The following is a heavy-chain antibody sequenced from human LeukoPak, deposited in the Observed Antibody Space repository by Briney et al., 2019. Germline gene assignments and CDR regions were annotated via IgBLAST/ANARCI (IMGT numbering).Heavy chain of an antibody. Sequence: GGSLRLSCAASGFTFSSYAMHWVHQAPGKGLEYVSAISSNGGSTYYANSVKGRFIISRDNSKNTLYLQMGSLRAEGMAVYYCARVEPFELPYFDYWGQGTLVTVSS. J-gene: IGHJ4*02. CDR2: ISSNGGST. CDR3: ARVEPFELPYFDY. V-gene: IGHV3-64*01. D-gene: IGHD1-26*01. CDR1: GFTFSSYA.